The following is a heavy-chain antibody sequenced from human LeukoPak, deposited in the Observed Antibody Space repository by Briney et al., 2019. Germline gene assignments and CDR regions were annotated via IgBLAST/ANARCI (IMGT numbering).Heavy chain of an antibody. CDR2: ICYSGST. J-gene: IGHJ4*02. CDR1: GGSISSSSYY. D-gene: IGHD1-26*01. V-gene: IGHV4-39*01. Sequence: PSETLSLTCTVSGGSISSSSYYWGWIRQPPGKGLEWIGSICYSGSTYYNPTLKSRVTISVDTSKNQFSLKLSSVTAADTAVYYCARHFSSGSYYPKPYFDYWGQGTLVTVSS. CDR3: ARHFSSGSYYPKPYFDY.